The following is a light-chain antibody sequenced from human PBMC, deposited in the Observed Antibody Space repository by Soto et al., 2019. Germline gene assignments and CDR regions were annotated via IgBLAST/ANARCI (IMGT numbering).Light chain of an antibody. V-gene: IGKV3-11*01. CDR1: QSVSINY. Sequence: EIVLTQSPGTLSLSPGERATLSCRASQSVSINYLAWYQQKPGQAPRLLIYDASNRATGIPARFSGSGSETDFTLTISSIQPDDFAVYYCQHRMNWPLTFGQGTRLEIK. J-gene: IGKJ5*01. CDR2: DAS. CDR3: QHRMNWPLT.